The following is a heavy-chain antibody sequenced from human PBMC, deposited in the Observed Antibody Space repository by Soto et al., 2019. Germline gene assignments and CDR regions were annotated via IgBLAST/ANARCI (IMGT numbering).Heavy chain of an antibody. CDR1: GGSISSGDYY. CDR3: ARSVVTAIVTLDY. J-gene: IGHJ4*02. Sequence: QVQLQEPGPGLVKPSQTLSLTCTVSGGSISSGDYYWSWIRQPPGKGLEWIGYIYYSGSTYYNPSLKSRVTISVDTSKNQFSLKLSSVTAADTVVYYCARSVVTAIVTLDYWGQGTLVTVSS. CDR2: IYYSGST. D-gene: IGHD2-21*02. V-gene: IGHV4-30-4*01.